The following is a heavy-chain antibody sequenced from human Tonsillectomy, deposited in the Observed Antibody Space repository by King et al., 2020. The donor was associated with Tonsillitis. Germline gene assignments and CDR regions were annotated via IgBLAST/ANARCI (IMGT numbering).Heavy chain of an antibody. J-gene: IGHJ5*02. CDR1: GYTFTTYY. V-gene: IGHV1-46*03. CDR2: INPSGGST. CDR3: ARARTISDNWFDP. D-gene: IGHD3-3*01. Sequence: VQLVQSGAEVKKPGASVKVSCKASGYTFTTYYMHWVRQAPGQGLEWMGVINPSGGSTSYAEKFQGRVTMTSDTSTSTVYMELSSLRSEDTAVYYCARARTISDNWFDPWGQGTLVTVSS.